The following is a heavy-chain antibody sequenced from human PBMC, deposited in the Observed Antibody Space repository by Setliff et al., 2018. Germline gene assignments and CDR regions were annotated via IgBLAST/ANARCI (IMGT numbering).Heavy chain of an antibody. J-gene: IGHJ5*02. D-gene: IGHD3-22*01. V-gene: IGHV4-34*01. Sequence: SETLSLTCTVYGGSFSAYYWSWIRQPPGKGLEWIGEISHGGGTNYNPSLKSRVTISIDTAKNLFSLKLTSVTAADTAVYYCATGDVYDSSAFFSDWFDPWGQGTLVTVSS. CDR3: ATGDVYDSSAFFSDWFDP. CDR1: GGSFSAYY. CDR2: ISHGGGT.